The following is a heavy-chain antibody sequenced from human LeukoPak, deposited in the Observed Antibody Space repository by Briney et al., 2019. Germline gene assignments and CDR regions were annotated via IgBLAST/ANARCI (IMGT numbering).Heavy chain of an antibody. D-gene: IGHD3-22*01. V-gene: IGHV4-38-2*02. CDR2: IYHSGTT. J-gene: IGHJ4*02. CDR1: NSSISSDYY. Sequence: SETLSLTCSVSNSSISSDYYWGWIRQSPGKGLESIGSIYHSGTTHYYPSLKNRVSMSIDTSRNQFSLQLNSVTAADTAVYYCARALYYYETSGYTFDSWGQGTLVTVSS. CDR3: ARALYYYETSGYTFDS.